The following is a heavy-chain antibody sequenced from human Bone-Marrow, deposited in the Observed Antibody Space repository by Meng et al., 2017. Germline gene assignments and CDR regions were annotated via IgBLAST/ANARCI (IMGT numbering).Heavy chain of an antibody. V-gene: IGHV3-23*01. Sequence: EVQLLESGGGLVQPGGSLRFSCAASGFTFSSYAMIWVRPAPGKGLEWVSAISGSGGSTEYAESVKGRFTISRDNSKNTLYLQMNSLRAEDTAVYYYAKGAEEFDYWGQGTLVTVSS. J-gene: IGHJ4*02. CDR1: GFTFSSYA. CDR3: AKGAEEFDY. CDR2: ISGSGGST.